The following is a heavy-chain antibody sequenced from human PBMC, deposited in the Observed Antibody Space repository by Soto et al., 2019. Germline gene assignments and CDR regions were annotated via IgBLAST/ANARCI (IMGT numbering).Heavy chain of an antibody. CDR2: IYYSGST. Sequence: SETLSLTCTVSGGSISSYYWSWIRQPPGKGLEWIGYIYYSGSTNYNPSLKSRVTISVDTSKNQFSLKLSSATAADTAVYYCARGDNYGDYTLQWGQGTLVTVSS. CDR3: ARGDNYGDYTLQ. CDR1: GGSISSYY. V-gene: IGHV4-59*01. J-gene: IGHJ4*02. D-gene: IGHD4-17*01.